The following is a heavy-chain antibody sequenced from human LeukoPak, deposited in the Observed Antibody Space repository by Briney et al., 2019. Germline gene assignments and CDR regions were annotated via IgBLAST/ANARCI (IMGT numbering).Heavy chain of an antibody. J-gene: IGHJ3*02. V-gene: IGHV4-59*01. CDR3: ARDLAGPNDAFDI. CDR1: GVSLRSKY. CDR2: ISSSGTT. Sequence: WETLYLTCTVSGVSLRSKYWSWLRQPPGKRLEWLGYISSSGTTNYNPSLKSRVTISVDTSKNQFSLHLRSVTAADTAVYYCARDLAGPNDAFDIWGRGTMVTVSS. D-gene: IGHD6-19*01.